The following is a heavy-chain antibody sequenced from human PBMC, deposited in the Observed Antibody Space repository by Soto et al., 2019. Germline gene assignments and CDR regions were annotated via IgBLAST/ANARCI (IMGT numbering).Heavy chain of an antibody. CDR3: ARVRGDYVAGDYFQY. Sequence: WETLSLTCTVSVVSISSYYWSCIRHPPGKGLEWIGYIYYSGSTNYNPSLKSRVTISVDTSKNQFSMKLSSVTAADTAVYYCARVRGDYVAGDYFQYWGQATLVTGS. CDR1: VVSISSYY. CDR2: IYYSGST. D-gene: IGHD4-17*01. J-gene: IGHJ4*02. V-gene: IGHV4-59*01.